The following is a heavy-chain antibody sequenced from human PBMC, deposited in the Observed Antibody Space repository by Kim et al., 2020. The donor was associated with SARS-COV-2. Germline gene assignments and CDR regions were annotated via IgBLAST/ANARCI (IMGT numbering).Heavy chain of an antibody. J-gene: IGHJ4*02. CDR2: ISSSSSYI. CDR3: ASIRYGSGRDY. V-gene: IGHV3-21*01. CDR1: GFTFSSYS. Sequence: GGSLRLSCAASGFTFSSYSMNWVRQAPGKGLEWVSSISSSSSYIYYADSVKGRFTISRDNAKNSLYLQMNSLRAEDTAVYYCASIRYGSGRDYWGQGTLVTVSS. D-gene: IGHD3-10*01.